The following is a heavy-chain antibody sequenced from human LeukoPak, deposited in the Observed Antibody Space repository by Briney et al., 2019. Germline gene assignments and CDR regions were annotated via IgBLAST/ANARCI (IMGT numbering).Heavy chain of an antibody. J-gene: IGHJ4*02. CDR2: IYYTGST. Sequence: SETLSLTCTVSGGSVSSGTYYWSWIRQPPGKGLEWIGYIYYTGSTIYTPSLKSRLTISVDTSKNQFSLKLSSVTAADTAVYYCARRGGSGRSFDYWGQGTLVTVSS. CDR1: GGSVSSGTYY. CDR3: ARRGGSGRSFDY. V-gene: IGHV4-61*01. D-gene: IGHD3-10*01.